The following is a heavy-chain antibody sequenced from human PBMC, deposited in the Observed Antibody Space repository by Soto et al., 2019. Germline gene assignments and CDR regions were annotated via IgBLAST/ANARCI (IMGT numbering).Heavy chain of an antibody. V-gene: IGHV5-51*01. CDR1: GYNFAGYW. D-gene: IGHD3-3*01. CDR2: IYPSDSDT. J-gene: IGHJ4*02. Sequence: ESLNMSCKGSGYNFAGYWIAWVRQMPGKGLELMGIIYPSDSDTRYRPSFQGQVTISADKSISSAYLQWSSLRASDTAMYYCARGGVSTRTFDYWGQGTPVTVSS. CDR3: ARGGVSTRTFDY.